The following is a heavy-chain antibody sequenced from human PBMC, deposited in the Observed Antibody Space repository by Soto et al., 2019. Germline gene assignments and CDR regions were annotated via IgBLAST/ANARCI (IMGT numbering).Heavy chain of an antibody. J-gene: IGHJ6*02. CDR3: ARDSKGYYDSSGYYDYYYGMDV. CDR2: ISSSSSYT. V-gene: IGHV3-11*06. CDR1: GFTFSDYY. D-gene: IGHD3-22*01. Sequence: GGSLRLSCAASGFTFSDYYMSWIRQAPGKGLEWVSYISSSSSYTNYADSVKGRFTISRDKAKNSLYRQLNSLRAEDTAVYYCARDSKGYYDSSGYYDYYYGMDVWGQGTTVTVSS.